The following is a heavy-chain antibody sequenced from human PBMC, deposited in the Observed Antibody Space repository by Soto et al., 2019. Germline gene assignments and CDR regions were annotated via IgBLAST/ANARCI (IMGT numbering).Heavy chain of an antibody. CDR3: ARRGYSYGSYYFDY. CDR1: VGTFSSYA. D-gene: IGHD5-18*01. Sequence: QVQLVQSGAEVKKPGSSVKVSCKASVGTFSSYAISLVRQAPGQGLEWMGGIIPIFGTANYAQKFQGRVTITADESTSTAYMELSSLRSEDTAVYYCARRGYSYGSYYFDYWGQGTLVTVSS. CDR2: IIPIFGTA. J-gene: IGHJ4*02. V-gene: IGHV1-69*12.